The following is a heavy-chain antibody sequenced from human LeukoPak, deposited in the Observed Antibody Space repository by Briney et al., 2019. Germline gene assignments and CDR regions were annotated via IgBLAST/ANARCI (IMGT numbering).Heavy chain of an antibody. J-gene: IGHJ4*02. Sequence: GGSLRLSCAASGFTFSYYAMHWVRQAPGKGLEWVAVISYDGSNKYYADFVKGRFTISRDNSKNTLYLQMNSLRAEDTAVYYCAKDLGVVRGVIISEKFDYWGQGTLVTVSS. D-gene: IGHD3-10*01. CDR2: ISYDGSNK. CDR3: AKDLGVVRGVIISEKFDY. V-gene: IGHV3-30*04. CDR1: GFTFSYYA.